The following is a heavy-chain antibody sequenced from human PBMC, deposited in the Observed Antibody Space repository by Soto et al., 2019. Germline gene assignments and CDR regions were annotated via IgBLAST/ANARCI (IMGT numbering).Heavy chain of an antibody. CDR2: IGPYTGVT. J-gene: IGHJ4*02. D-gene: IGHD3-10*01. CDR1: GYTFTSYG. Sequence: QVQLVQSGAEVKNPGASVKVSCKASGYTFTSYGFSWVRRAPGQGLEWMGWIGPYTGVTNYAQKFQGRVTMTTDTSTSTAYMELRSLRSDDTAVYYCARDGDGPGRRYDYWGQGTLITVSS. CDR3: ARDGDGPGRRYDY. V-gene: IGHV1-18*01.